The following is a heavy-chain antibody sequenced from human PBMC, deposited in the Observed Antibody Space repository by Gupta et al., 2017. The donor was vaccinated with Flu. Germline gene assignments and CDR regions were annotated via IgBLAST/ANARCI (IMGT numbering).Heavy chain of an antibody. Sequence: PAGKGLEWIGRIYTSGSTNYNPSLKSRVTMSVDTSKNQFSLKLSSVTAADTAVYYCARVKMTTVTRYNWFDPWGQGTLVTVSS. J-gene: IGHJ5*02. D-gene: IGHD4-17*01. CDR3: ARVKMTTVTRYNWFDP. V-gene: IGHV4-4*07. CDR2: IYTSGST.